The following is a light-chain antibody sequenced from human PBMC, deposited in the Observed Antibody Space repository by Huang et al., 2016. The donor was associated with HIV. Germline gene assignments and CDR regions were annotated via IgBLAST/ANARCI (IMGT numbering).Light chain of an antibody. CDR2: AAS. CDR1: QRVSNY. J-gene: IGKJ4*01. V-gene: IGKV3-15*01. Sequence: EIVMTQSPATLSVSPGERAILPCRASQRVSNYLAWYQQKPGQAPRLLIYAASTGATGVPARVSGSGSGTEFTLTISSLQSEDSAVYYCQQYNDWPLTFGGGTKVEIK. CDR3: QQYNDWPLT.